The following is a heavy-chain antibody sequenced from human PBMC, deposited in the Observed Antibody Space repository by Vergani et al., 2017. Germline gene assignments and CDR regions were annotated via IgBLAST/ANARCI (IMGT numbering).Heavy chain of an antibody. CDR3: AGAAYFYDSNVYYSVIDY. D-gene: IGHD3-22*01. V-gene: IGHV3-48*01. CDR2: ISSSRSTI. J-gene: IGHJ4*02. Sequence: EVQLVESGGGLVQPGGSLRLSCAASGFTFSSYGMNWVRQAPGKGLEWVSYISSSRSTIYYVDSVKGRFTISRDNAKNSLYLQMNSLRAEDTAVYYCAGAAYFYDSNVYYSVIDYWGQGTLVTVSS. CDR1: GFTFSSYG.